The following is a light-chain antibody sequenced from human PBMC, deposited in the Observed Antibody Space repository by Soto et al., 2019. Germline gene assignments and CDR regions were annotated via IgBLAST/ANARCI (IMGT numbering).Light chain of an antibody. Sequence: DIQMTQSPSTLSASVGDRVTITCRDSQSVSSWLAWFQQKPGKAPKLLIYKASNLESGVPSRFSGGASGTEFTLTISSLQPDDFATYYCLQYKSYLWTFGRGTKVEIK. CDR1: QSVSSW. J-gene: IGKJ1*01. CDR2: KAS. V-gene: IGKV1-5*03. CDR3: LQYKSYLWT.